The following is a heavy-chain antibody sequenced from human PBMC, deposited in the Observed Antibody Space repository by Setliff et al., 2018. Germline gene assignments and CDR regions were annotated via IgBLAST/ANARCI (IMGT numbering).Heavy chain of an antibody. CDR3: TTDRAACSGSSCYNGFDV. J-gene: IGHJ3*01. CDR1: GFTFSYAW. CDR2: SKSKTAGGAI. Sequence: GGSLRLSCAASGFTFSYAWMHWVRQAPGKGLEWVGRSKSKTAGGAIDYAAPVKGRFTISRDDSRNTLYLQMSSLKTEDTAMYYCTTDRAACSGSSCYNGFDVWGQGTMVTVSS. V-gene: IGHV3-15*07. D-gene: IGHD2-2*02.